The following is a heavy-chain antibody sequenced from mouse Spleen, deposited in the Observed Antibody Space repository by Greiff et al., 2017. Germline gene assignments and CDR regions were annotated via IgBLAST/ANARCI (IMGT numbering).Heavy chain of an antibody. CDR3: ARHEEGYYGSSYTFDY. V-gene: IGHV1-62-2*01. J-gene: IGHJ2*01. CDR1: GYTFTEYT. D-gene: IGHD1-1*01. CDR2: FYPGSGSI. Sequence: QVQLKESGAELVKPGASVKLSCKASGYTFTEYTIHWVKQRSGQGLEWIGWFYPGSGSIKYNEKFKDKATLTADKSSSTVYMELSRLTSEDSAVYFCARHEEGYYGSSYTFDYWGQGTTLTVSS.